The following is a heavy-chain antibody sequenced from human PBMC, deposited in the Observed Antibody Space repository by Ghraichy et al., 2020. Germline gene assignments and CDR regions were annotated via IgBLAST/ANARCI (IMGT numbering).Heavy chain of an antibody. CDR3: AKDGYGGVTSGWLVY. V-gene: IGHV3-23*01. CDR1: GFTFSSYA. D-gene: IGHD6-19*01. CDR2: ISGSGGST. Sequence: GGSLRLSCAASGFTFSSYAMSWVRQAPGKGLEWVSAISGSGGSTYYADSVKGRFTISRDNSKNTLYLQMNSLRAEDTAVYYCAKDGYGGVTSGWLVYWGQGTLVTVSS. J-gene: IGHJ4*02.